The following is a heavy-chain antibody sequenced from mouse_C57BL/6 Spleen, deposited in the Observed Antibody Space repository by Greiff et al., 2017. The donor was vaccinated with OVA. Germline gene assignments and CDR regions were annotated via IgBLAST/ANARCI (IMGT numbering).Heavy chain of an antibody. CDR2: IDPANGNT. D-gene: IGHD1-1*01. CDR1: GFNIKNTY. V-gene: IGHV14-3*01. Sequence: EVKLEESVAELVRPGASVKLSCTASGFNIKNTYMHWVKQRPEQGLEWIGRIDPANGNTKYAPKFQGKATITADTSSNTAYLQLSSLTSEDTAIYYCAHYGSSPEDYYFDYWGQGTTLTVSS. CDR3: AHYGSSPEDYYFDY. J-gene: IGHJ2*01.